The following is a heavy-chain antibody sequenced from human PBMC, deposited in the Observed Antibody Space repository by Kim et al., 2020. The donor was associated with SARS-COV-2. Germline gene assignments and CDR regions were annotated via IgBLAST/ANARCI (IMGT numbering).Heavy chain of an antibody. V-gene: IGHV3-33*05. D-gene: IGHD3-10*01. CDR2: ISYDGSNK. CDR3: ARDIDYYGSGSYYNGALGAVRNSTRGLIDY. J-gene: IGHJ4*02. CDR1: GFTFSSYG. Sequence: GGSLRLSCAASGFTFSSYGMHWVRQAPGKGLEWVAVISYDGSNKYYADSVKGRFTISRDNSKNTLYLQMNSLRAEDTAVYYCARDIDYYGSGSYYNGALGAVRNSTRGLIDYWGQGTLVTVSS.